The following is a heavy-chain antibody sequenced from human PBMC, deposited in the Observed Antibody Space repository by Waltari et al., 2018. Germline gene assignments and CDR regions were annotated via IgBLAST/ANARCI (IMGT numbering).Heavy chain of an antibody. CDR3: ARADYGDSDLDY. J-gene: IGHJ4*02. V-gene: IGHV3-7*01. D-gene: IGHD4-17*01. Sequence: EVQLVESGGGLVQPGGSLSLSCPASGFTSSSYCMSWVRQAPGKGLEWVANIKQDGSEKYYVDSVKGRFTISRDNAKNSLYLQMNSLRAEDTAVYYCARADYGDSDLDYWGQGTLVTVSS. CDR1: GFTSSSYC. CDR2: IKQDGSEK.